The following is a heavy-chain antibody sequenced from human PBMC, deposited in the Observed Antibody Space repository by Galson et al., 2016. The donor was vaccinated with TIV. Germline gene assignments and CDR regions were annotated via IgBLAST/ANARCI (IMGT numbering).Heavy chain of an antibody. CDR2: ISDGGNT. V-gene: IGHV3-66*02. CDR1: GLSVSINY. D-gene: IGHD1-26*01. Sequence: SLRLSCAASGLSVSINYMTWVRQAPGKGLEWVSLISDGGNTYYPDSVKGRFTIPRDNSKNTLYIQMNGLRAEDTAVYYCARDRIVDATYYYYYYGMDVCGQGTAVTVSS. CDR3: ARDRIVDATYYYYYYGMDV. J-gene: IGHJ6*02.